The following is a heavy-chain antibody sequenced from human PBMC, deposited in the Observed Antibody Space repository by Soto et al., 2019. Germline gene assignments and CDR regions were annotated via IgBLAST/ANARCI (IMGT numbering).Heavy chain of an antibody. CDR1: GFTFSSYG. V-gene: IGHV3-30*03. CDR2: ISYDGSKK. Sequence: QVQLVESGGGVVQPGRSLRLSCAASGFTFSSYGMHWVRQAPGKGLEWVAVISYDGSKKYYADSVKGRFTISRDNSKNTLYLQMNSLRAEDTAVYYCATNTDDSSGYYPFDYWGQGTLVTVSS. J-gene: IGHJ4*02. D-gene: IGHD3-22*01. CDR3: ATNTDDSSGYYPFDY.